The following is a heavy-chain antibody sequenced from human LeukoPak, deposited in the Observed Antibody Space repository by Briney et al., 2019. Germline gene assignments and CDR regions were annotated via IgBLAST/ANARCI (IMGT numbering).Heavy chain of an antibody. D-gene: IGHD3-3*01. CDR1: GYSISSGYY. Sequence: PSETLSLTCAVSGYSISSGYYWGWIRQPPGKGLEWIGSIYRSGSTYYNPSLKSRVTISVDTSKNQFSLKLSSVTAADTAVYYCARLGDFWSGRGVYWGQGTLVTASS. V-gene: IGHV4-38-2*01. CDR3: ARLGDFWSGRGVY. CDR2: IYRSGST. J-gene: IGHJ4*02.